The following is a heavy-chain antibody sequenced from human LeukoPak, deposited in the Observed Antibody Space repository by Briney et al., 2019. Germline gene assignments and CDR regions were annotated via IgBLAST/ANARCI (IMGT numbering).Heavy chain of an antibody. Sequence: GGSLRLSCAASGFTFSSYSMNWVRQAPGKGLEWVSSISSSSSYIYYADSVKGRFTISRDNAKNSLYLQMNSLRAEDTAVYYCARDPPGGQAYYYYGMDVWGQGTTVTVSS. V-gene: IGHV3-21*01. CDR2: ISSSSSYI. CDR1: GFTFSSYS. J-gene: IGHJ6*02. D-gene: IGHD1-1*01. CDR3: ARDPPGGQAYYYYGMDV.